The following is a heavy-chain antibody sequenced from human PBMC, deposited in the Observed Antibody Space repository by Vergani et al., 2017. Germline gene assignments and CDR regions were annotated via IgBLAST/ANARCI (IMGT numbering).Heavy chain of an antibody. CDR3: AGASSGGDRVWCYYYYNMDV. CDR1: GFTFSSYW. V-gene: IGHV3-7*01. J-gene: IGHJ6*03. CDR2: IKQDGSEK. Sequence: EVQLVESGGGLVQPGGSLRLSCAASGFTFSSYWMSWVRQAPGKGLEWVANIKQDGSEKYYVDSVKGRFTISRDNAKNSLYLQMNSLRAEDTAVYYCAGASSGGDRVWCYYYYNMDVWGKGTTVTVSS. D-gene: IGHD6-19*01.